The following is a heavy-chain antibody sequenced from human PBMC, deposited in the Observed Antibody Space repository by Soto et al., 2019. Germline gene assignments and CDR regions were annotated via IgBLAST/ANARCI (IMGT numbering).Heavy chain of an antibody. CDR2: INHSGST. CDR3: AGGRDTIFGVVSYFYYGMYA. D-gene: IGHD3-3*01. V-gene: IGHV4-34*01. Sequence: QVQLQQWGAGLLKPSETLSLTCAVYGGSFNDYYWSWIRQPPGKGLEWIGEINHSGSTNYNPSLKSRVTMSVDTSKNQFSLRLSSVAAADTAVYYCAGGRDTIFGVVSYFYYGMYAWGHVTTVSVSS. J-gene: IGHJ6*02. CDR1: GGSFNDYY.